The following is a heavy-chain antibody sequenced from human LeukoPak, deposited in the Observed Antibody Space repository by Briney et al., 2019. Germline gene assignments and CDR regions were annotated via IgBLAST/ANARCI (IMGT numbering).Heavy chain of an antibody. CDR1: GGSFSGYY. J-gene: IGHJ4*02. CDR3: ARHYDSSAYWYYFDS. D-gene: IGHD3-22*01. CDR2: IFYSGST. Sequence: SETLSLTCAVYGGSFSGYYWTWIRQPPGKGLEWIGCIFYSGSTSYNPSLKSRVSISVDTSKNQFSLKVTSVTAADSAVYYCARHYDSSAYWYYFDSWGQGTLVTVSS. V-gene: IGHV4-59*08.